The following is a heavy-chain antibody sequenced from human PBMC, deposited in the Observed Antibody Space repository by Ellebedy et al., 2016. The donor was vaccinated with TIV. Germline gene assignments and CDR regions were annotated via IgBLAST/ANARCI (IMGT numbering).Heavy chain of an antibody. J-gene: IGHJ4*02. V-gene: IGHV4-38-2*02. CDR3: ARSSAAGTDS. D-gene: IGHD6-13*01. CDR2: VYHSGG. CDR1: GYSISSGYY. Sequence: MPGGSLRLSCTVSGYSISSGYYWNWLRQPPGKGLEWIGSVYHSGGYYNPSLKSRLTISMDTSKNQFSLNLISVTAADTAVYYCARSSAAGTDSWGQGTLVTVSS.